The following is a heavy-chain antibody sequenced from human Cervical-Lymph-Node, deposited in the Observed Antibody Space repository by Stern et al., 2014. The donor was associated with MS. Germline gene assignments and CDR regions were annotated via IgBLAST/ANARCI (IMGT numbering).Heavy chain of an antibody. CDR1: GGSISNYY. J-gene: IGHJ4*02. CDR2: IYYSGST. Sequence: VHLVESGPGLVKPSETLSLTCTVSGGSISNYYWSWIRQPPGRGLEWIAYIYYSGSTNYNPSLKSRVTISVDTSKNQFSLKLSSVTAADTAVYYCARTTANGSMDYWGRGTLVTVSS. D-gene: IGHD1-26*01. V-gene: IGHV4-59*01. CDR3: ARTTANGSMDY.